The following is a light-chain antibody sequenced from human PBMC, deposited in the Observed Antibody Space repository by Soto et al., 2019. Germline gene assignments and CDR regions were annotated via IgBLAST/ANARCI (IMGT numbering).Light chain of an antibody. CDR1: DIGSKS. J-gene: IGLJ1*01. CDR3: QVWDKSSDYI. CDR2: FDT. V-gene: IGLV3-21*04. Sequence: SYELTQPSSVSVAPGKSAKITCGGNDIGSKSVNWYHHKPGQSPVLVMYFDTDRPSGIPERFSGSNSGNTATLTISRVAAGDEGDYFCQVWDKSSDYIFGTGTKLTVL.